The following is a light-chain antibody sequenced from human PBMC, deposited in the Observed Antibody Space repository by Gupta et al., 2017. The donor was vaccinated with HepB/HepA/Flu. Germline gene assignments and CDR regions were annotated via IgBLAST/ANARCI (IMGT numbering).Light chain of an antibody. Sequence: EIVMTQYPATLSVSPGERVTLSCRASQSVSSNLAWYQQKHGQAPKLLVYDASTRATGIPARFSGSGSGTEFTLTITSLQSEDLAIYYCQQYNNWPPVTFGGGTKVEIK. J-gene: IGKJ4*01. CDR1: QSVSSN. CDR2: DAS. V-gene: IGKV3-15*01. CDR3: QQYNNWPPVT.